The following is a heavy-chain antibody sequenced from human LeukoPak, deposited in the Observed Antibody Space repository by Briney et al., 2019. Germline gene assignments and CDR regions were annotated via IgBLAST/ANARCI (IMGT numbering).Heavy chain of an antibody. V-gene: IGHV4-30-4*01. D-gene: IGHD6-13*01. CDR3: ARERYSSSWYWNYFDY. CDR2: IYYSGST. CDR1: GGSISSGDYY. Sequence: SQTLSLTCTVSGGSISSGDYYWSWIRQPPGKGLEWIGYIYYSGSTYYNPSLKSRVTISVDTSKNQFSLKLSSVTAADTAVYYCARERYSSSWYWNYFDYWGQGTLVTVSS. J-gene: IGHJ4*02.